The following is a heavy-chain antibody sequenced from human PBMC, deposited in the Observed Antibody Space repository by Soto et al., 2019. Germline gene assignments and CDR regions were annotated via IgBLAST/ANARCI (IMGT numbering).Heavy chain of an antibody. Sequence: EVQLLESGGGLVQPGGSLRLSCAASGLIFSSYAMSWVRQAPGKGLEWVSGISGSGGSTYYADSVKGRFTISRDNSKKXLYLQMNSLRADDTAVYYCAKAASPYFDSSGYYGSWGQGALVTVSS. V-gene: IGHV3-23*01. J-gene: IGHJ5*02. CDR3: AKAASPYFDSSGYYGS. CDR1: GLIFSSYA. CDR2: ISGSGGST. D-gene: IGHD3-22*01.